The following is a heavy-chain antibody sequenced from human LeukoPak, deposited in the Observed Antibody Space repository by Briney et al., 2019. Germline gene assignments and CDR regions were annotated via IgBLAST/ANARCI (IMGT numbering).Heavy chain of an antibody. V-gene: IGHV4-31*03. CDR2: IYYSGST. J-gene: IGHJ5*02. D-gene: IGHD7-27*01. CDR1: GGSISNEGFF. Sequence: TLSLTCNVSGGSISNEGFFWGWVRQHPGEGLEWRGYIYYSGSTYYNPSLKSRVTLSVDTSKSQFSLRLSSVTAADTAVYYCARDLTGDQFFDPWGQGTLVTVSS. CDR3: ARDLTGDQFFDP.